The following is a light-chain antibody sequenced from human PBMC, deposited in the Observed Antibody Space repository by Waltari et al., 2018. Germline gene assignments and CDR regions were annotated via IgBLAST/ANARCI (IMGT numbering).Light chain of an antibody. CDR3: QVWDNTIDHVL. CDR2: DDS. CDR1: NIGDRS. V-gene: IGLV3-21*02. J-gene: IGLJ2*01. Sequence: SYVLTQPPSVSVAPGQTATITCGGNNIGDRSVQWYQQRPGLSPVLVAYDDSARPSGISERISASTSPHTATLTISGVEGGDEADYYCQVWDNTIDHVLFGGGTKLTVL.